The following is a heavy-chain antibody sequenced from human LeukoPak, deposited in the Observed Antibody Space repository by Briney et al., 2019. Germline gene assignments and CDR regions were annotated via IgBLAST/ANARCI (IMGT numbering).Heavy chain of an antibody. CDR1: GYTFTGYY. V-gene: IGHV1-2*02. Sequence: ASVKVSCKASGYTFTGYYMHWVRQAPGQGLEWMGWINPNSGGTNYAQKLQGRVTMTTDTSTSTAYMELRSLRSDDTAVYYCARSERRAYYYGSGRGWFDPWGQGTLVTVSS. J-gene: IGHJ5*02. CDR2: INPNSGGT. D-gene: IGHD3-10*01. CDR3: ARSERRAYYYGSGRGWFDP.